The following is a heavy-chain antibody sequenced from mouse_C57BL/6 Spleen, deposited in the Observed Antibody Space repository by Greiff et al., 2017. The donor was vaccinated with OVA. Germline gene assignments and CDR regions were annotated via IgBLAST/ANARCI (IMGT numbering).Heavy chain of an antibody. CDR1: GYTFTSYW. CDR3: ARWTAQACFDY. D-gene: IGHD3-2*02. Sequence: QVQLQQPGAELVKPGASVKLSCKASGYTFTSYWMQWVKQRPGQGLEWIGEIDPSDSYTNYNQKFKGKATLTVDTSSSTAYMQLSSLTSEDSAVYYCARWTAQACFDYWGQGTTLTVSS. CDR2: IDPSDSYT. J-gene: IGHJ2*01. V-gene: IGHV1-50*01.